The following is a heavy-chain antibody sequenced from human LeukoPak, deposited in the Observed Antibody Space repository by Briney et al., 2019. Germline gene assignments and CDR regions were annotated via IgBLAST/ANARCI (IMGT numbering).Heavy chain of an antibody. Sequence: SETLSLTCTVSGGSISSSSYYWDWIRQPPGKGLEWIGSIYYSGSTYYNPSLKSRVTISVDTSKNQFSLKLSSVTAEDTALYYCARALNYGDYVYYYYYYMDVWGKGTTVTVSS. CDR1: GGSISSSSYY. J-gene: IGHJ6*03. CDR2: IYYSGST. V-gene: IGHV4-39*07. D-gene: IGHD4-17*01. CDR3: ARALNYGDYVYYYYYYMDV.